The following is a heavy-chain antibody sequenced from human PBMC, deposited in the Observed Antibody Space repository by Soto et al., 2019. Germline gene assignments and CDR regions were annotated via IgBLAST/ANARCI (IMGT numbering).Heavy chain of an antibody. J-gene: IGHJ4*02. V-gene: IGHV4-59*01. CDR1: GGSISSYY. CDR3: ARLYCSSTSCYGYYFDY. D-gene: IGHD2-2*01. CDR2: FYYSGST. Sequence: SETLSLTCTVSGGSISSYYWSWIRQPPGNGLDWIGYFYYSGSTNYNPSLKSRVTISVDTSKNQFSLKLSSVTAADTAVYYCARLYCSSTSCYGYYFDYWGQGTLVTSPQ.